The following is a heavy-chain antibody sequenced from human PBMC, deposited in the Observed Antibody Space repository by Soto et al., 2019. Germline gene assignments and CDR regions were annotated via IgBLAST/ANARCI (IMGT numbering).Heavy chain of an antibody. Sequence: SETLSLTCAVSGGSISSSNWWSWVRQPPGKGLEWIGEIYHSGSTNYNPSLKSRVTISVDKSKNQFSLKLSSVTAADTAVYYCARVADIAAADSHYGMDVWGQGNTVTGSS. J-gene: IGHJ6*01. CDR2: IYHSGST. D-gene: IGHD6-13*01. V-gene: IGHV4-4*02. CDR1: GGSISSSNW. CDR3: ARVADIAAADSHYGMDV.